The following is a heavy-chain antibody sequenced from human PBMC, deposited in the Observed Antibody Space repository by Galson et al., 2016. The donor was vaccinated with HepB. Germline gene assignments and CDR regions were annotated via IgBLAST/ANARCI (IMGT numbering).Heavy chain of an antibody. CDR3: ARAIAAAGNFDY. CDR1: GFSVSSNF. V-gene: IGHV3-53*01. Sequence: SLRPSCAASGFSVSSNFVSWVRQSPGKGLEWVSVIYTGGSTYYADSVKGRFTISRDNSKNMLYLQMNSLRAEDTAVYYCARAIAAAGNFDYWGQGTLVTVSS. D-gene: IGHD6-13*01. CDR2: IYTGGST. J-gene: IGHJ4*02.